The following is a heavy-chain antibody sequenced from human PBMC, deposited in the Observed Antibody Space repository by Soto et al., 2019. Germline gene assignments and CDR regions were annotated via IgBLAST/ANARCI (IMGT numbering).Heavy chain of an antibody. D-gene: IGHD6-25*01. CDR2: INPSGGST. J-gene: IGHJ5*02. Sequence: ASVKVSCKASGYTFTSYYMHWVRQAPGQGLEWMGIINPSGGSTSYAQKFQGRVTMTRDTSTSTVYMELSSLRSEDTVVYYCARARGIAAHRGVANPNKNWFDPWGQGTLVTVSS. CDR3: ARARGIAAHRGVANPNKNWFDP. CDR1: GYTFTSYY. V-gene: IGHV1-46*01.